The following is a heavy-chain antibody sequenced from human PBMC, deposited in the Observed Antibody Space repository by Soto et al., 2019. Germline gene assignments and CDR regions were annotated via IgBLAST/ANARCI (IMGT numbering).Heavy chain of an antibody. Sequence: GGSLRLCCAASGFSFSSYGMHWVRQAPGKGLEWVAVISYDGSNKYYADAVKGRFTISRDNSKNTLYLQMDSLRAEDTALYYCAKAVEYSSGRLYYFDYWGQGTLVTVSS. J-gene: IGHJ4*02. CDR1: GFSFSSYG. CDR2: ISYDGSNK. V-gene: IGHV3-30*18. D-gene: IGHD6-19*01. CDR3: AKAVEYSSGRLYYFDY.